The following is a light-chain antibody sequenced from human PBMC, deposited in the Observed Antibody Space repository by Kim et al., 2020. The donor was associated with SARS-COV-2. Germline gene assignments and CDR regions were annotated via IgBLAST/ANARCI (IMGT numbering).Light chain of an antibody. CDR3: QSYNRDNVL. J-gene: IGLJ2*01. V-gene: IGLV6-57*03. CDR2: EDD. CDR1: GGGIDDKY. Sequence: GKTQTLACTRSGGGIDDKYVQWYQQRPGGVPTAVIYEDDQRPAGVSDRFSGSIDNSSNSASLTISGLRTEDEADYYCQSYNRDNVLFGGGTQLTVL.